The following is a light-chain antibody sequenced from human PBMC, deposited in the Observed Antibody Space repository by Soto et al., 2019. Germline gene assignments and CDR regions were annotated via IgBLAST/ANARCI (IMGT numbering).Light chain of an antibody. V-gene: IGLV2-14*01. J-gene: IGLJ3*02. Sequence: QSALTQPPSASGSPGQSVTISCTGTSSDVGGYHYVSWYQQHPGKAPKLMIYEVSNRPSGVSNRFSGSKSGNTASLTISGLQAEDEADYYCSSYTSSSTLEGVFGGGTKLTVL. CDR2: EVS. CDR3: SSYTSSSTLEGV. CDR1: SSDVGGYHY.